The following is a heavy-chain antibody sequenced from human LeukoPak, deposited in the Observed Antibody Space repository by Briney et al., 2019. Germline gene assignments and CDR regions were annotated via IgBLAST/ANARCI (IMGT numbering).Heavy chain of an antibody. CDR3: AKYDYDSNGYYYVNFDY. J-gene: IGHJ4*02. D-gene: IGHD3-22*01. Sequence: PGGSLRLSCVASGFTFSSYGMSWVRQAPEKGLEWVSGISDTGGSTYYADSVKGRFTISRDNSKNTLYLQMNSLRVEDTALYYCAKYDYDSNGYYYVNFDYWGQGTLVTVSS. CDR2: ISDTGGST. CDR1: GFTFSSYG. V-gene: IGHV3-23*01.